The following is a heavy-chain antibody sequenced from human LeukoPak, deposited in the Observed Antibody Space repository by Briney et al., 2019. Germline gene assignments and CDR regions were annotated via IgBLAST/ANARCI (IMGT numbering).Heavy chain of an antibody. Sequence: EASVKVSRKASGYTFTSYGISWVRQAPGQGLEWMGWISAYNGNTNYAQKLQGRVTMTTDTSTSTAYMELRSLRSDDTAVYYCARDIDSSSWNYYYYYGMDVWGQGTTVTVSS. J-gene: IGHJ6*02. D-gene: IGHD6-13*01. CDR2: ISAYNGNT. CDR1: GYTFTSYG. V-gene: IGHV1-18*01. CDR3: ARDIDSSSWNYYYYYGMDV.